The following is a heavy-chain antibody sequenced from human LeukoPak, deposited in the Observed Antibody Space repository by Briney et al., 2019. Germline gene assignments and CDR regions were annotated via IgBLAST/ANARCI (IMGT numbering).Heavy chain of an antibody. V-gene: IGHV3-7*03. CDR2: IKQDGSEK. CDR3: VSRRCSATAYFAASFNCFDY. D-gene: IGHD2-15*01. J-gene: IGHJ4*02. CDR1: GLSFSSYW. Sequence: PGGSLRLSCTASGLSFSSYWLTWVRQAPGKGLEWVANIKQDGSEKNYVASVKGRFTISRDDTKNSLYLQMNSLRDEDTAVYHCVSRRCSATAYFAASFNCFDYWGQGTLVSVSS.